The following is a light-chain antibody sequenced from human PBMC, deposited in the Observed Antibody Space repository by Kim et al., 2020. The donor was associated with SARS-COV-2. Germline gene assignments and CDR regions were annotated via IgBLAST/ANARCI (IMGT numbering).Light chain of an antibody. CDR2: DAS. CDR1: QSVSNF. Sequence: EIVLTQSPATLSLSPGERATLSCRASQSVSNFLAWYQQKPGQAPRLLIYDASDRATGIPARFSGSGSGTDFTLTISSLQPEDFAFYFCQQRSNWLTFGGGTKVDIK. J-gene: IGKJ4*01. CDR3: QQRSNWLT. V-gene: IGKV3-11*01.